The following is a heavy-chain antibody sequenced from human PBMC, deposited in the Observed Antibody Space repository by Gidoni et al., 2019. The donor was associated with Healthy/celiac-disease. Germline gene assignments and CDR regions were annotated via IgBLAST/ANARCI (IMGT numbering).Heavy chain of an antibody. J-gene: IGHJ4*02. D-gene: IGHD3-3*01. CDR2: IWYDGSNK. Sequence: QVQLVASGGGVVQPGRSLRLSCAASGFTFSSYGMHWVRQAPGKGLEWVAVIWYDGSNKYYADSVKGRFTISRDNSKNTLYLQMNSLRAEDTAVYYCARDLLEYYFDYWGQGTLVTVSS. V-gene: IGHV3-33*01. CDR1: GFTFSSYG. CDR3: ARDLLEYYFDY.